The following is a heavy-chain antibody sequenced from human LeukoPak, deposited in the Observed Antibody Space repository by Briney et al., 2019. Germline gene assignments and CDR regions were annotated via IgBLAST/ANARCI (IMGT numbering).Heavy chain of an antibody. CDR2: IPCNAST. D-gene: IGHD3-10*01. V-gene: IGHV4-59*01. CDR1: GGSISSYY. J-gene: IGHJ5*02. CDR3: ARVENYGSGSSEYWFDT. Sequence: SETLSLTCTASGGSISSYYWSWIRQPPGKGLEWIGYIPCNASTNSSHTLKSRVTISVNTSKNQSYLKHSSVTAPDTAEYYCARVENYGSGSSEYWFDTWGEGNLVTVSS.